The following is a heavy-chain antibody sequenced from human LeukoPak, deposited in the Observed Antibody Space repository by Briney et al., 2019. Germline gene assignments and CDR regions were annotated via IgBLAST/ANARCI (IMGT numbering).Heavy chain of an antibody. Sequence: SETLSLTCTVFGGSISSGDHYWSWIRQPPGKGLEWIGYIYYSGTTCYNPSLKSRATISVDTSKNQFSLKLSSVTAADTAVYYCSRTIVIGSPFFDYWGQGILVTVSS. V-gene: IGHV4-30-4*01. CDR1: GGSISSGDHY. D-gene: IGHD2/OR15-2a*01. CDR3: SRTIVIGSPFFDY. J-gene: IGHJ4*02. CDR2: IYYSGTT.